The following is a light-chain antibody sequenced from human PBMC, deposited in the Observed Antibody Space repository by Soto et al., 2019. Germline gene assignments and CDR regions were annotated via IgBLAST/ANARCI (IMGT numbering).Light chain of an antibody. Sequence: QSALTQPASMSGSPGQSITISCTGTSSDVGTFNYVSWYQQHPGKAPKLMIYDVTNRPSGVSNRFSGSKSGNTPSLTISGLQAEDEADYYCSSYTSSNTVVFGGGTKLTVL. CDR1: SSDVGTFNY. CDR3: SSYTSSNTVV. J-gene: IGLJ3*02. CDR2: DVT. V-gene: IGLV2-14*01.